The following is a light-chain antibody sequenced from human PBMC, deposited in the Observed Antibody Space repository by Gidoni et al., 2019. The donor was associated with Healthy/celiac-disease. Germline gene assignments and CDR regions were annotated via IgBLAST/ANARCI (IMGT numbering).Light chain of an antibody. Sequence: DIQMTQSPSSLSASVGDRVTITCRASQSISSYLNLYQQKPGKAPKLLIYAASSLQSGVPSRFSGSGSGTDFTLTLRSLQPEDFATYYCQQSYSTPWTFGQGTKVEIK. CDR3: QQSYSTPWT. CDR1: QSISSY. V-gene: IGKV1-39*01. J-gene: IGKJ1*01. CDR2: AAS.